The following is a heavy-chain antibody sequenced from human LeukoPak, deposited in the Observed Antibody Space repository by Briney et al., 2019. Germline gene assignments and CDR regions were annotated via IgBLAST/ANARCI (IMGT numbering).Heavy chain of an antibody. CDR2: INPNSGGT. CDR1: GYTFTGYY. Sequence: GASVKVSCKASGYTFTGYYMHWVRQAPGQGLEWMGWINPNSGGTNYAQKFQGRVTMTRDTSISTAYMELSRLRSDDTAVYYCARGDTSGDYSHSPLYYFDYWGQGTLVTVSS. D-gene: IGHD4-17*01. V-gene: IGHV1-2*02. J-gene: IGHJ4*02. CDR3: ARGDTSGDYSHSPLYYFDY.